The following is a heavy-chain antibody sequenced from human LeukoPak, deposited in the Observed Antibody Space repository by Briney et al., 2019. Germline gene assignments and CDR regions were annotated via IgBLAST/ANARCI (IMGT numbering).Heavy chain of an antibody. V-gene: IGHV3-21*01. CDR3: TREPYSSSWYGAIETYSYYYMDV. Sequence: PGGSLRLSCAVSGFTFSSYSMNWVRHPPRKGMEWVSSINISSSYIYYADSVKGRFTISRDNAKNSLYLQMNSLRAEDTAVWYRTREPYSSSWYGAIETYSYYYMDVWGKGTTVTVSS. CDR1: GFTFSSYS. J-gene: IGHJ6*03. D-gene: IGHD6-13*01. CDR2: INISSSYI.